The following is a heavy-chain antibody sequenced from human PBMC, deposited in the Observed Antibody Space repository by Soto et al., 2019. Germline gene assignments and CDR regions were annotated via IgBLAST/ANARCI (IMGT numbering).Heavy chain of an antibody. J-gene: IGHJ4*02. Sequence: SETLSLTCAFYRGSFSGYYLSWIRQPTGKGLEWIGEINHRGSTHYNPSLKSRLTVSVDTSKNQFSLKLRSVTAADTALYYCARGQAAAGRPHPYYFDDWGQGTRVTVSS. CDR3: ARGQAAAGRPHPYYFDD. CDR1: RGSFSGYY. D-gene: IGHD6-13*01. CDR2: INHRGST. V-gene: IGHV4-34*01.